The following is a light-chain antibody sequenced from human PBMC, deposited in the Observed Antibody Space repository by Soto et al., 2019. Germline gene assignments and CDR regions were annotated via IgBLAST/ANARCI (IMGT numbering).Light chain of an antibody. J-gene: IGLJ2*01. CDR3: SSYASSNTVV. CDR1: SSDVGGYNY. V-gene: IGLV2-14*03. CDR2: DVS. Sequence: QSALTQPASVSGSPGQSITISCTGTSSDVGGYNYVSWYQQHPGKDPKLMIFDVSNRPSGVSNRFSGSKSANTASLTISGLQAEDEADYYCSSYASSNTVVCGGGTKVPVL.